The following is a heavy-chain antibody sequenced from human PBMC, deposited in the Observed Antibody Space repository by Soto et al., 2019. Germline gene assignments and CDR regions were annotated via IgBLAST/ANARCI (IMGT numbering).Heavy chain of an antibody. Sequence: PGESLRISCKGSGYSFTSYWIGGMRQMPGKGLEWMGIIYPGDSDTRYSPSFQGQVTISAAKSISTAYLQWSSLKASDTAMYYCAIMGPEGNGGFDYWGQETLVTVSS. CDR2: IYPGDSDT. V-gene: IGHV5-51*01. D-gene: IGHD2-8*01. J-gene: IGHJ4*02. CDR1: GYSFTSYW. CDR3: AIMGPEGNGGFDY.